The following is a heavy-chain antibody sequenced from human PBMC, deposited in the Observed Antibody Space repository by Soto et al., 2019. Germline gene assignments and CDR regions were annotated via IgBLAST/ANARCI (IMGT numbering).Heavy chain of an antibody. CDR1: GGTFSRSA. J-gene: IGHJ4*02. CDR3: AREMSCEY. Sequence: QVQLEQSGAEVKEPGSSVKVSCKASGGTFSRSAISWVRQAPGQGLEWMGGIIPILDSATYAQKFQGRLTITADESTSTAYLELTSLKSDDTAVYYCAREMSCEYWGQGTLVTVSS. CDR2: IIPILDSA. V-gene: IGHV1-69*01.